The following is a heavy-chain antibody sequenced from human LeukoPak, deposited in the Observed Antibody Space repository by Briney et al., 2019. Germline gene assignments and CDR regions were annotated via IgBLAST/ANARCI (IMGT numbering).Heavy chain of an antibody. Sequence: ASVKVSCKASGYTFTAYYIHWVRQAPGQGLEWMGLINPNSGGTNYAQKFQGRVTMTRDASISTAYMELSKLTSDDAAVYYCARDKGTLGGDSWGPGTLVTVSS. CDR3: ARDKGTLGGDS. CDR1: GYTFTAYY. D-gene: IGHD3-16*01. V-gene: IGHV1-2*02. J-gene: IGHJ4*02. CDR2: INPNSGGT.